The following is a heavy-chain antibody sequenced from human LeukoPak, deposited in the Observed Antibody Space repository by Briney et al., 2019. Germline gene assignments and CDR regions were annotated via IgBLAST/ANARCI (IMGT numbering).Heavy chain of an antibody. CDR3: SRENGAFSPFGY. Sequence: SGTLSLTCGVSGGSITSTNWWSWVRQTPGQGLEWIGEISLNGVTNYNPSLNSRVTMLLDTSRNHLSLSLTSVTAADTAVYYCSRENGAFSPFGYWGQGTLVTVPS. D-gene: IGHD2-8*01. CDR1: GGSITSTNW. V-gene: IGHV4-4*02. J-gene: IGHJ4*02. CDR2: ISLNGVT.